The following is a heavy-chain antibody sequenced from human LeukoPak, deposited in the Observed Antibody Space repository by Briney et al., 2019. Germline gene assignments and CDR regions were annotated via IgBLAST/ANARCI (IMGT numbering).Heavy chain of an antibody. D-gene: IGHD3-16*01. J-gene: IGHJ4*02. Sequence: QPGESLRVSCAASGFTFSNFGMSWVRQAPGNGLEWVSAISAGGGTYYADTVKGRFTISRDNSKNTLYLQMNSLRAEDTAVYYCAKGRFNYYFDYWGQGTLVTVSS. CDR2: ISAGGGT. CDR1: GFTFSNFG. V-gene: IGHV3-23*01. CDR3: AKGRFNYYFDY.